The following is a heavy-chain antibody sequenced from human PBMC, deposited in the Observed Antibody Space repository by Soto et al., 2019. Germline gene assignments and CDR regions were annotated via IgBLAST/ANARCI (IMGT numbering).Heavy chain of an antibody. J-gene: IGHJ4*02. CDR1: GYTFTSYV. CDR2: ISAYNGNT. Sequence: QVQLVQSGAEVKKPGASVKVSCKASGYTFTSYVISWVRQAPGQGLEWMGGISAYNGNTNYAQKLQGRVTMTTDTSTSTAYVALRSLRSDDTAVYYCVVAAQPYSFDYWGQGTLVTVSS. CDR3: VVAAQPYSFDY. D-gene: IGHD2-15*01. V-gene: IGHV1-18*01.